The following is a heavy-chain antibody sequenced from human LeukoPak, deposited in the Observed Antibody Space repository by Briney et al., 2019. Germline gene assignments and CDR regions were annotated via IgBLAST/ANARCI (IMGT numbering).Heavy chain of an antibody. V-gene: IGHV1-24*01. Sequence: ASVKVSCKVSGYTLTELSMHWVRQAPGKGLQWMGGFHPEDGDTIYAQKFQGRVTMTRNTSISTAYMELSSLRSEDTAVYYCAMGSSSWYGNWFDPWGQGTLVTVSS. CDR2: FHPEDGDT. CDR3: AMGSSSWYGNWFDP. CDR1: GYTLTELS. D-gene: IGHD6-13*01. J-gene: IGHJ5*02.